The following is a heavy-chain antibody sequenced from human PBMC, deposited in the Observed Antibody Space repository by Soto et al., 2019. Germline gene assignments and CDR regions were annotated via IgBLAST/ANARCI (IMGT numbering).Heavy chain of an antibody. CDR3: ARPRTVATTKGYDY. D-gene: IGHD1-1*01. J-gene: IGHJ4*02. V-gene: IGHV1-69*13. Sequence: SVKVSCKASGGTFSNYPFTWVRQAPGQGLEWMGGIIPIFGTVTYAQKFQGRVTISADESTSTAYMEMSSLTSEDTAVYYCARPRTVATTKGYDYWGQGTLVTVSS. CDR1: GGTFSNYP. CDR2: IIPIFGTV.